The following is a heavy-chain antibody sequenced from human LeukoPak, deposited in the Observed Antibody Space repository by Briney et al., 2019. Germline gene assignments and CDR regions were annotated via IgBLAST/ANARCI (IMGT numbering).Heavy chain of an antibody. CDR2: INGDGRVT. CDR1: GFTFSNYW. J-gene: IGHJ4*02. Sequence: GGSLRLSCAASGFTFSNYWIHWVRQAPGKGLVWVSRINGDGRVTSSADSVKGRFTISRDNAKNTLYLQMNSLRAEDTAVYYCTRAVSHYDSSGYNYYFDYWGQGTLVTVSS. D-gene: IGHD3-22*01. CDR3: TRAVSHYDSSGYNYYFDY. V-gene: IGHV3-74*01.